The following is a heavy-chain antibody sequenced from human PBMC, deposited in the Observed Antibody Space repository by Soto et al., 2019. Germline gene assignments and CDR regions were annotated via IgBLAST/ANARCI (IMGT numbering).Heavy chain of an antibody. CDR1: GLLFCRYG. CDR3: AKEKISTSCCNWFDP. V-gene: IGHV3-23*01. J-gene: IGHJ5*02. D-gene: IGHD2-2*01. Sequence: TGGALRISWAGSGLLFCRYGISWVRQAPGKGLEWVSAISGSGGSTYYADSVKGRFTISRDNSKNTLYLQMNSLRAEDTAVYYCAKEKISTSCCNWFDPWGQGTLVTVSS. CDR2: ISGSGGST.